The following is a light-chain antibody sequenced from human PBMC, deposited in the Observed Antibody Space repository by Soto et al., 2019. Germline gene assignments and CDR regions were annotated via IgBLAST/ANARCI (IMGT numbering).Light chain of an antibody. Sequence: VLTQSPGTLSLSTGERAILSCRATQSVNNNYLAWYQQKPGQAPGLIIYGASTMATGIPDRFSGSGSVTDFNLTISSLEPEDLELYYCQQYCSSILTFGPGTKVDI. V-gene: IGKV3-20*01. CDR2: GAS. CDR1: QSVNNNY. CDR3: QQYCSSILT. J-gene: IGKJ3*01.